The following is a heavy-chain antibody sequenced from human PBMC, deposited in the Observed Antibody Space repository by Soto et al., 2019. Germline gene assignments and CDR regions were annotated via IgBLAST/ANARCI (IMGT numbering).Heavy chain of an antibody. D-gene: IGHD4-17*01. CDR1: GGTFSSYS. V-gene: IGHV1-69*01. Sequence: SVKVSCKASGGTFSSYSISWVRQAPGQGLEWMGGIIPIFGTANYAQKFQGRVTITADESTSTAYMELSSLRSEDTAVYYCARDLQDYGDYRNPIYDYWGQGTLVTVSS. CDR2: IIPIFGTA. J-gene: IGHJ4*02. CDR3: ARDLQDYGDYRNPIYDY.